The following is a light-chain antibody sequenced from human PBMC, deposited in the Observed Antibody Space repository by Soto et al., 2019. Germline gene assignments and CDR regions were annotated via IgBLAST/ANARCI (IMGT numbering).Light chain of an antibody. Sequence: EIVMTQSPATLSVSPGERATLSCRASQSVSSKLAWYQQKLGQAPRLLMYGASTRATGIPARFSGSGSGTEFTLTISSLQSEDFAIYFCQQYNNWPPDRTFGQGTKVEIK. CDR2: GAS. J-gene: IGKJ1*01. CDR1: QSVSSK. V-gene: IGKV3-15*01. CDR3: QQYNNWPPDRT.